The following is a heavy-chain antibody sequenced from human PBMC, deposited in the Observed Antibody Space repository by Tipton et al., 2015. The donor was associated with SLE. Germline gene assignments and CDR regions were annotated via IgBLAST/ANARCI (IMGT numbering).Heavy chain of an antibody. J-gene: IGHJ4*02. V-gene: IGHV4-59*08. Sequence: LRLSCTVSGGSISSYYWSWIWQPPGKGLEWIGYIYYSGSTNYNPSRKSRVTISVDTSKNQFSLKLSSVTAADTAVYYCARAEVTASLGKTGDYFDYWGQGTLVTVSS. CDR1: GGSISSYY. CDR2: IYYSGST. CDR3: ARAEVTASLGKTGDYFDY. D-gene: IGHD5-18*01.